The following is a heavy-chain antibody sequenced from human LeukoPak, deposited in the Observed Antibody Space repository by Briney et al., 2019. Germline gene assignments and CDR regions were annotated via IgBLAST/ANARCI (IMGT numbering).Heavy chain of an antibody. CDR3: VRDRYGDYSFDS. J-gene: IGHJ4*02. Sequence: GGSLRLSCAASGFTFSSYAMNWVRQGLGKGLEWVSVISGSADSTNYADSVKGRFTISRDNSKTTLYLQMNSLRAEDTAIYYCVRDRYGDYSFDSWGQGILVTVSS. CDR1: GFTFSSYA. CDR2: ISGSADST. D-gene: IGHD4-17*01. V-gene: IGHV3-23*01.